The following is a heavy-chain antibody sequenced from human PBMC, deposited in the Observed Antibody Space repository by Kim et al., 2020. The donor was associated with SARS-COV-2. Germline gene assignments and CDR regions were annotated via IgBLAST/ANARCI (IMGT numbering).Heavy chain of an antibody. CDR3: ATTPLGEQPTAGY. Sequence: GESLKISCKGSGYSFTSYWISWVRQMPGKGLEWMGRIDPSDSYTNYSPSFQGHVTISADKSISTAYLQWSSLKASDTAMYYCATTPLGEQPTAGYWGQGTLVTVSS. J-gene: IGHJ4*02. V-gene: IGHV5-10-1*01. CDR1: GYSFTSYW. D-gene: IGHD3-16*01. CDR2: IDPSDSYT.